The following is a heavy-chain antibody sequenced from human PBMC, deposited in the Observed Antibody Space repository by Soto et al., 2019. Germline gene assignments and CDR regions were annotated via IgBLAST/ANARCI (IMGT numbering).Heavy chain of an antibody. CDR1: GFIFSSST. D-gene: IGHD1-1*01. Sequence: TGGSLRLSCAASGFIFSSSTLSWVRQAPGKGLEWVSCISPSSSYIYYADSVKGRFSISRDNAKNSLFLEVNNLRAEDTAVYYCARETRDSSAWGQGTLVTVSS. CDR3: ARETRDSSA. V-gene: IGHV3-21*01. J-gene: IGHJ5*02. CDR2: ISPSSSYI.